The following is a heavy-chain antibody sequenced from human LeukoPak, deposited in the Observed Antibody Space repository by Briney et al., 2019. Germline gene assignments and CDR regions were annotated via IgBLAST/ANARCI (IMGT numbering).Heavy chain of an antibody. CDR3: GALDY. CDR2: ISWNSGSI. CDR1: GFTFDDYA. J-gene: IGHJ4*02. V-gene: IGHV3-9*01. Sequence: GGSLRLSCAASGFTFDDYAMHWVWQAPGKGLEWVSGISWNSGSIGYADSVKGRFTISRDNAKNSLYLQMNSLRAEDTALYYCGALDYWGQGTLVTVSS.